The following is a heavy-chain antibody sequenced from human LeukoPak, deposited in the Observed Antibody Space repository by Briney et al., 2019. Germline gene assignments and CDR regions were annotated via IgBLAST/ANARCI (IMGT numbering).Heavy chain of an antibody. D-gene: IGHD6-13*01. CDR2: TSAYNDNA. Sequence: AASVKVSCKASGYTFTSYGISWVRQAPGQGLEWMGWTSAYNDNANYAQKLQGRVTMTTDTSTSTAYMELSSLRSEDTAVYYCARDPMIAAAGLPSNWFDPWGQGTLVTVSS. CDR3: ARDPMIAAAGLPSNWFDP. J-gene: IGHJ5*02. V-gene: IGHV1-18*01. CDR1: GYTFTSYG.